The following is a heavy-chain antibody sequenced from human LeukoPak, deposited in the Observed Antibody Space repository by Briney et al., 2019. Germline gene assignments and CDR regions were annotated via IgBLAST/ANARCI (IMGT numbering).Heavy chain of an antibody. CDR3: ARQWQVAFDI. V-gene: IGHV3-11*01. CDR1: GFTLSDYY. J-gene: IGHJ3*02. Sequence: GGSLRLSCAASGFTLSDYYMSWIRQAPGKGLEWVSYITSSGSTIYYADSKKGRFTISRDNAKNSLYLQMNSLRAEDTAVYYCARQWQVAFDIWGQGTMVTVSS. CDR2: ITSSGSTI. D-gene: IGHD6-19*01.